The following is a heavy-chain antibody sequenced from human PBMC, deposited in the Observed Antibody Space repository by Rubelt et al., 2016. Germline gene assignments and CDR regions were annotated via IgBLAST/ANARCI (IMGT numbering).Heavy chain of an antibody. CDR1: GYTFTSYG. Sequence: QVQLVQSGAEVKKPGASVKVSCKASGYTFTSYGISWVRQAPGQGLEWMGWISAYNGNTNDAQKLQGRGNVTKDKSRGRAYMELRSLRSDDKAGYYWARDGYCDYWSQGTLVTVSS. CDR3: ARDGYCDY. J-gene: IGHJ4*02. V-gene: IGHV1-18*01. CDR2: ISAYNGNT.